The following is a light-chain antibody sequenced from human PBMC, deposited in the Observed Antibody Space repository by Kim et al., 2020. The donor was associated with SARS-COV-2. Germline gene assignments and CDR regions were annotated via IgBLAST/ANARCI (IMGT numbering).Light chain of an antibody. CDR3: NSRSISVHHPI. CDR2: AKN. V-gene: IGLV3-19*01. J-gene: IGLJ2*01. Sequence: SSELTQDPAVSVALGQTVRITCQGDSLRNFSASWYQQKTGQAPMLVIYAKNDRPSGIPDRFSGSRSGNTASLTITGAQAEDEADYYCNSRSISVHHPIFG. CDR1: SLRNFS.